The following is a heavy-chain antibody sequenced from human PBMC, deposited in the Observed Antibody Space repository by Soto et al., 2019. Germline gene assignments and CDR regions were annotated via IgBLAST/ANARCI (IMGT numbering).Heavy chain of an antibody. Sequence: SETLSLTCTVSGGSISSSSYYWGWIRQPPGKGLEWIGSIYYSGSTYYNPSLKSRVTISVDTSKNQFSLKLSSVTAADTAVYYCARQYCSSTSCYHYYGMDVWGQGTTVTASS. CDR3: ARQYCSSTSCYHYYGMDV. D-gene: IGHD2-2*01. CDR2: IYYSGST. CDR1: GGSISSSSYY. J-gene: IGHJ6*02. V-gene: IGHV4-39*01.